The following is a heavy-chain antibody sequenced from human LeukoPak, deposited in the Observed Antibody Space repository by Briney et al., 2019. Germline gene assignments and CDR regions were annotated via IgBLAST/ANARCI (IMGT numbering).Heavy chain of an antibody. D-gene: IGHD3-10*01. CDR3: ARGSGSHCPYYFDY. J-gene: IGHJ4*02. Sequence: GGSLRLSCAASGFTFSSYGMHWVRQAPSKGLEWVAVISYEGSNKYYADSVKGRFTISRDNSKNTLYLQMNSLRAEDTAVYCCARGSGSHCPYYFDYWGQGTLVTVSS. CDR1: GFTFSSYG. CDR2: ISYEGSNK. V-gene: IGHV3-30*03.